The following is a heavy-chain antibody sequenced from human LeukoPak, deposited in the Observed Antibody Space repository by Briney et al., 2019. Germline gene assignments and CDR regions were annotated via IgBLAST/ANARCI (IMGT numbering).Heavy chain of an antibody. CDR3: ARHDSCSGWPNWFDP. Sequence: SETLSLTCTVSGGSISSYYWSWIRQPPGKGLEWIGYIYYSGSTNYNPSPKSRVTISVDTSKNQFSLKLSSVTAADTAVYYCARHDSCSGWPNWFDPWGQGTLVTVSS. J-gene: IGHJ5*02. D-gene: IGHD6-19*01. CDR2: IYYSGST. V-gene: IGHV4-59*08. CDR1: GGSISSYY.